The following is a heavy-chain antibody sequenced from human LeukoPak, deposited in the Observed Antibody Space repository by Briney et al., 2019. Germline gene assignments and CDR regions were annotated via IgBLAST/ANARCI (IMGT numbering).Heavy chain of an antibody. CDR1: GYSFTSYW. CDR2: IDPSDSYT. Sequence: GESLKISCKGSGYSFTSYWISWVRQMPGKGLGWMGRIDPSDSYTNYSPSFQGHVTISTDKSISTAYLQWSSLKASDTAIYYCARRRYSNTWFDYWGQGTLVTVSS. V-gene: IGHV5-10-1*01. CDR3: ARRRYSNTWFDY. D-gene: IGHD6-13*01. J-gene: IGHJ4*02.